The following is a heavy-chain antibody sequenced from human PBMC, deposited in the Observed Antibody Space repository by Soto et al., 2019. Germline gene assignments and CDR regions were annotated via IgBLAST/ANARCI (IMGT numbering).Heavy chain of an antibody. CDR3: ATDMVAARPNAFDI. J-gene: IGHJ3*02. Sequence: ASVKVSCKVSGYTLTELSMDWVRQAPGKGLEWMGGFDPEDGETIYAQKFQGRVTMTEDTSTDTAYMELSSLRSEDTAVYYCATDMVAARPNAFDIWGQGTMVTVS. D-gene: IGHD6-6*01. CDR2: FDPEDGET. CDR1: GYTLTELS. V-gene: IGHV1-24*01.